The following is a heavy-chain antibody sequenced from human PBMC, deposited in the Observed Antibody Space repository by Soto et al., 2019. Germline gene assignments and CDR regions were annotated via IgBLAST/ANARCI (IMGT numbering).Heavy chain of an antibody. CDR3: ARDKGGMDV. V-gene: IGHV4-4*07. CDR1: GVSISSFY. Sequence: SETLSLTWTVSGVSISSFYWSWIRQPAGKGLEWIGRIYSGGSTIYNPSLKSRVTMSVDTSKNQFSLRLSSVTAADTAVYYCARDKGGMDVWGQGTTVTVSS. CDR2: IYSGGST. J-gene: IGHJ6*02.